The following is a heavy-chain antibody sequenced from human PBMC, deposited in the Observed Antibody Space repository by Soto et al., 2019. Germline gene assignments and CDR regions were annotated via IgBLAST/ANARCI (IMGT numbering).Heavy chain of an antibody. CDR3: AREGVDMTTVTPAEYFQH. CDR1: GYTFTSYG. CDR2: ISAYNGNT. D-gene: IGHD4-17*01. Sequence: QVQLVQSGAEVKKPGASVKVSCKASGYTFTSYGISWVRQAPGQGLEWMGWISAYNGNTTYAQKLQGRVTMTTDTSTSTAYMELRSLRSDDTAVYYCAREGVDMTTVTPAEYFQHWGQGTLVTVSS. V-gene: IGHV1-18*01. J-gene: IGHJ1*01.